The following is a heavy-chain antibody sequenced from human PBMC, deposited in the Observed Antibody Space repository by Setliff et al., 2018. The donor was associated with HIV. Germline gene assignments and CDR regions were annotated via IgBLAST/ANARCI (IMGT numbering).Heavy chain of an antibody. CDR1: GYTFTNFA. V-gene: IGHV1-18*01. Sequence: ASVKVSCKTSGYTFTNFAISWVRQAPGQGLEWMGWINGYNGNTNYAQNFQGRVTMTTDTTSSTAYMELRSLRSDDTAMYYCARIRAAALLNALDIWGQGTMVTVSS. CDR2: INGYNGNT. D-gene: IGHD2-15*01. J-gene: IGHJ3*02. CDR3: ARIRAAALLNALDI.